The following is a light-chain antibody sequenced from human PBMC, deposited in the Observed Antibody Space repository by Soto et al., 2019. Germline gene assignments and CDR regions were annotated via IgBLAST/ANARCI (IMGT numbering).Light chain of an antibody. CDR1: GSDIGGFNY. CDR2: EVN. Sequence: QSALTQPASVSGSPGQSITISCTGTGSDIGGFNYVSWYQQHPGKVPKLIIYEVNNRPSGVSNRFSGSKSGNTASLTISGLQAEDEADYYCNSYTSSATGVFGGGTKLTVL. J-gene: IGLJ2*01. CDR3: NSYTSSATGV. V-gene: IGLV2-14*01.